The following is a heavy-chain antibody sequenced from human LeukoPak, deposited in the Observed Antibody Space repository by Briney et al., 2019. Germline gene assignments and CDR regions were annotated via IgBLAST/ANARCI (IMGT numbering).Heavy chain of an antibody. CDR3: ARVPDDGDYGGWHFDL. J-gene: IGHJ2*01. V-gene: IGHV4-59*01. CDR1: GGSITSYY. D-gene: IGHD4-17*01. Sequence: SETLSLTCTVSGGSITSYYWNWIRQPPGKGLEWIGYIYYSGRTNYNPSLKSRVTISVDTSKNQFSLNLSSVTAADTAVYYCARVPDDGDYGGWHFDLWGRGTLVTVSS. CDR2: IYYSGRT.